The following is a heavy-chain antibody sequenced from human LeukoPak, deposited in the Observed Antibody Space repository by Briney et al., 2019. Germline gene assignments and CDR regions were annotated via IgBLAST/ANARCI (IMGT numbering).Heavy chain of an antibody. CDR3: AKCGAASRTTCQESAFDM. D-gene: IGHD1-14*01. CDR1: GFTFSSYA. Sequence: GGSLRLSCEASGFTFSSYAMSWVRQAPGKGLEWVSAISGSGGNTDYADSVRGRFTISRDNSKNTPYLEMNSLRVEDTAVYYCAKCGAASRTTCQESAFDMWGQGTMVIVSS. CDR2: ISGSGGNT. V-gene: IGHV3-23*01. J-gene: IGHJ3*02.